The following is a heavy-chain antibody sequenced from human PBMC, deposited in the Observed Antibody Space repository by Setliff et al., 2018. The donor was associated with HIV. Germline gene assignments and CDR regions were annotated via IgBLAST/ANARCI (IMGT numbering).Heavy chain of an antibody. J-gene: IGHJ4*02. D-gene: IGHD3-10*01. V-gene: IGHV3-20*04. CDR2: INWNGGST. CDR1: GFTFEDYG. CDR3: ARLLRGGGDYFDY. Sequence: GSLRLSCAVSGFTFEDYGMSWVRQAPGKGLEWVSGINWNGGSTGYVDSVKGRFTISRDNAKNSLYLQMNSLRAEDMAIYYCARLLRGGGDYFDYWGQGTLVTVSS.